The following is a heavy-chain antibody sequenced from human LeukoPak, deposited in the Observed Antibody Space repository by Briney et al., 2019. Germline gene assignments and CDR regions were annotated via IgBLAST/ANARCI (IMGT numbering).Heavy chain of an antibody. Sequence: ASAKDSCKASGYTFTGYYMHWVRQAPGQGLEWMGWINPNSGGTNYAQKFQGRVTMTRDTSISTAYMELSRLRSDDTAVYYCARGDLEGSGDYWGQGTLVSVSS. CDR3: ARGDLEGSGDY. CDR1: GYTFTGYY. CDR2: INPNSGGT. D-gene: IGHD3-10*01. V-gene: IGHV1-2*02. J-gene: IGHJ4*02.